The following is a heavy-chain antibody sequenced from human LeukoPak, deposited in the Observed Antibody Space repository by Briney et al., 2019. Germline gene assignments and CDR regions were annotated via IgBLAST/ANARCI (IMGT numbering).Heavy chain of an antibody. CDR1: GYSIGSGYY. V-gene: IGHV4-38-2*02. CDR3: ARAPLYYDFWSGPPALFDY. D-gene: IGHD3-3*01. CDR2: IYHSGST. Sequence: SETLSLTCTVSGYSIGSGYYWGWIRQPPGKGLEWIGSIYHSGSTYYNPSLKSRVTISVDTSKNQFSLKLSSVTAADTAVYYCARAPLYYDFWSGPPALFDYWGQGTLVTVSS. J-gene: IGHJ4*02.